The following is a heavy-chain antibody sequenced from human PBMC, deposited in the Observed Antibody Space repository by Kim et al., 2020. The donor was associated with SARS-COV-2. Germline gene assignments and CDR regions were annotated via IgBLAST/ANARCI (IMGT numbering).Heavy chain of an antibody. D-gene: IGHD3-10*01. J-gene: IGHJ4*02. CDR3: TTRFVAAPLDN. Sequence: GGSLRLSCTASDFTFSTYSMNWVRQAPGKGLEGGSSISRYRDYIFDADSVKGRFTISRDNAKTSMYLQMDRLRGEDTALYYCTTRFVAAPLDNWGQGALGTVSS. CDR2: ISRYRDYI. CDR1: DFTFSTYS. V-gene: IGHV3-21*01.